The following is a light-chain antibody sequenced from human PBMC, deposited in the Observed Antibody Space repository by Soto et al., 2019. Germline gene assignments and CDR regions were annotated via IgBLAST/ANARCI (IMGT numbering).Light chain of an antibody. V-gene: IGKV3-20*01. CDR1: QTVNNNY. Sequence: EIVLTQSPGTLSLSPGERATLSCRASQTVNNNYLTWYQQTPGQAPRLLIYGASSRATGIPDKFSASGSGTDFTLTISRLEPEDFAVYYCQQYGTSPFTVGPGTKVDIK. CDR2: GAS. J-gene: IGKJ3*01. CDR3: QQYGTSPFT.